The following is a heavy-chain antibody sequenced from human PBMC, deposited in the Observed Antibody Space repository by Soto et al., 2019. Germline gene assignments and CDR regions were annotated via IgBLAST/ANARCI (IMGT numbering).Heavy chain of an antibody. CDR2: INHSGST. D-gene: IGHD4-4*01. J-gene: IGHJ4*02. Sequence: SETLSLTCAVYGGSFSGYFWSWIRQPPGKGLEWIGEINHSGSTNYNPSLKSRVTISVDTSKNQFSLRLSSVTAAGTAVYYCARGEQLVDYWGQGTLVTVSS. CDR1: GGSFSGYF. CDR3: ARGEQLVDY. V-gene: IGHV4-34*01.